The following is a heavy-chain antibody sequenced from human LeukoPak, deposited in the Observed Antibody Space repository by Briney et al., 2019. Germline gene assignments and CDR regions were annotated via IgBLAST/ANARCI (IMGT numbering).Heavy chain of an antibody. Sequence: SETLSLTCAVYGGSFSGYYWSWIRQPPGKGLEWIGYIYYSGSTNYNPSLKSRVTISVDTSKNQFSLKLSSVTAADTAVYYCARVYYYDSSGFFPRPHAFDIWGQGTMVTVSS. CDR1: GGSFSGYY. V-gene: IGHV4-59*08. CDR2: IYYSGST. J-gene: IGHJ3*02. CDR3: ARVYYYDSSGFFPRPHAFDI. D-gene: IGHD3-22*01.